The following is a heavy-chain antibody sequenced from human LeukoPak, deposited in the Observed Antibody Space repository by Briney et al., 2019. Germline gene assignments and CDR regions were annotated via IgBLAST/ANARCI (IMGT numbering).Heavy chain of an antibody. Sequence: ASVKVSCKASGYTFTSYDINWVRQASGQGLEWMGWINPNSGNTGFTQKFQGRVTVTRSTSISTAYMELSSLTSDDTAVYYCARSSTGTRGGYDVWGQGTLVTVSS. D-gene: IGHD1-1*01. J-gene: IGHJ4*02. V-gene: IGHV1-8*01. CDR2: INPNSGNT. CDR3: ARSSTGTRGGYDV. CDR1: GYTFTSYD.